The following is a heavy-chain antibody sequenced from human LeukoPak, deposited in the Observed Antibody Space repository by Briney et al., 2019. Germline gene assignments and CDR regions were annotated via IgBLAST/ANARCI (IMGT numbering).Heavy chain of an antibody. Sequence: PSETLSLTCTVSGGSISSYYWSWIRQPPGKGLEWIGYIYYSGSTNYNPSLKSRVTISVDTSKNQFSLKLSSVTAADTAVYYCARPNWNDEYFDYWGQGTLVTVSS. J-gene: IGHJ4*02. V-gene: IGHV4-59*08. CDR3: ARPNWNDEYFDY. D-gene: IGHD1-20*01. CDR2: IYYSGST. CDR1: GGSISSYY.